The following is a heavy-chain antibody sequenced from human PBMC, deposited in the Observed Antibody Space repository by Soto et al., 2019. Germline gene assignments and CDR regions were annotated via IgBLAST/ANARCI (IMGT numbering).Heavy chain of an antibody. CDR2: IYYGGST. CDR3: VSRYRSHYSGGRGYSFDY. CDR1: GGSINRNDYY. V-gene: IGHV4-39*01. J-gene: IGHJ4*02. D-gene: IGHD3-22*01. Sequence: LSLTCSVSGGSINRNDYYWGWIRQPPGKGLEWIGTIYYGGSTYYTPSLRSRVFISVDTSKNQFSLQLTSVTAADTAVYYCVSRYRSHYSGGRGYSFDYWGQGTLVTVSS.